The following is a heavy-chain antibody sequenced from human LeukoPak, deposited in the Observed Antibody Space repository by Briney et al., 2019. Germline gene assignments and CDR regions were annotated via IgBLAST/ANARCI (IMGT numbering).Heavy chain of an antibody. CDR2: INPSGGST. CDR3: ARAYCGGDCYPYYFDY. Sequence: ASVKVSCKASGYTFTSYYMHWVRQAPGQGLEWMGIINPSGGSTSYAQRFQGRVTMTRDTSTSTVYMELSSLRSEDTAVYYCARAYCGGDCYPYYFDYWGQGTLVTVSS. V-gene: IGHV1-46*01. CDR1: GYTFTSYY. J-gene: IGHJ4*02. D-gene: IGHD2-21*02.